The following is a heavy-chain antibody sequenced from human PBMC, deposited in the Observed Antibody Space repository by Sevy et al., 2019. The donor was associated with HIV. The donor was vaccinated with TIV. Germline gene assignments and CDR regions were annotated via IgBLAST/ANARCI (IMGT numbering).Heavy chain of an antibody. CDR1: GYNFINYG. V-gene: IGHV1-18*01. J-gene: IGHJ6*02. Sequence: ASVKVSCKASGYNFINYGISWVRQAPGQGLDWMGGSNPYNGNSNSAPKFQDRVTVTADISRGTAYMEVRNLRSDDTAVEYCAKCTLWVYDPTSRQCGMDVWGQGTTVTVSS. D-gene: IGHD5-12*01. CDR2: SNPYNGNS. CDR3: AKCTLWVYDPTSRQCGMDV.